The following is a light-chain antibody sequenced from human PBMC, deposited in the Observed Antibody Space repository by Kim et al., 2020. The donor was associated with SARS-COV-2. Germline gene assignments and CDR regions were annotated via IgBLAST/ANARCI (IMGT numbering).Light chain of an antibody. CDR2: AAS. J-gene: IGKJ4*01. CDR1: RSVSSN. Sequence: EIVMTQSPATLSVSPGERATLSCRASRSVSSNLAWYQQKPGQAPRLLIYAASTRATGIPARFSGSGSGTEFTLTVSSLQSEDFAVYYCQQYNNWPLTFGGGTKV. V-gene: IGKV3-15*01. CDR3: QQYNNWPLT.